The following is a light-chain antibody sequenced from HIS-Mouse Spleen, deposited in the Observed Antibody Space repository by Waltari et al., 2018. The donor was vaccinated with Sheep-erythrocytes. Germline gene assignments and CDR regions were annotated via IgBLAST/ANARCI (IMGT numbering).Light chain of an antibody. Sequence: AIQLTQSPSSLSASVGDRVTITCRASQGISSALAWYQQKPGKAPKLLIYDASSLESGVPSRFSGSGSGTDFTLNISSLQPEDFATYYCQQINNYPRTFGQGTKVEIK. CDR1: QGISSA. J-gene: IGKJ1*01. CDR2: DAS. V-gene: IGKV1D-13*01. CDR3: QQINNYPRT.